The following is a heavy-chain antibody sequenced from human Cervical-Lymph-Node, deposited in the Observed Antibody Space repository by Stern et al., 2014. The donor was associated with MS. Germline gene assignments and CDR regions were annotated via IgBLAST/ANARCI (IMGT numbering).Heavy chain of an antibody. CDR2: IIPFLNTA. J-gene: IGHJ4*02. V-gene: IGHV1-69*06. CDR1: GGTFRTHP. Sequence: MKLVESGAEVKKPGSSVKVSCKASGGTFRTHPITWVRQAPGQGLEWMGGIIPFLNTANYAQKFQGRITITADKSTGTNYMEISSLRSDDTAIYYCASSLVASGHWGQGTLVIVS. CDR3: ASSLVASGH. D-gene: IGHD2-8*02.